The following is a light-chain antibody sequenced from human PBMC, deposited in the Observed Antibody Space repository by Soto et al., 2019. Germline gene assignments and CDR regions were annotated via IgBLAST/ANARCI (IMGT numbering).Light chain of an antibody. CDR3: SSYTRSSSGV. V-gene: IGLV2-14*01. CDR2: EVR. CDR1: SSDIGSYNF. J-gene: IGLJ2*01. Sequence: QSVLTQPASVSGSPGQSITISCTGTSSDIGSYNFVSWYQQHPGKAPKLIIYEVRTRPSGVSDRFSGSKSGNTASLTISGLQAEDEADYYCSSYTRSSSGVFGGGTQLTVL.